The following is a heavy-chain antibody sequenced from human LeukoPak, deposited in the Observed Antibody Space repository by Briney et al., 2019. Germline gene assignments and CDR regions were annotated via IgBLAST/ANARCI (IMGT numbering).Heavy chain of an antibody. V-gene: IGHV3-15*01. J-gene: IGHJ4*02. CDR2: INSKTDGGTT. CDR3: TTDRPYYYDSSGYYSTGEYYFDY. CDR1: GFTFSNAW. D-gene: IGHD3-22*01. Sequence: GGSLRLSCAASGFTFSNAWMSWVRQAPGKGLEWVGRINSKTDGGTTDYAAPVKGRFTISRDDSKNTLYLQMNSLKTEDTAVYYCTTDRPYYYDSSGYYSTGEYYFDYWGQGTLVTVSS.